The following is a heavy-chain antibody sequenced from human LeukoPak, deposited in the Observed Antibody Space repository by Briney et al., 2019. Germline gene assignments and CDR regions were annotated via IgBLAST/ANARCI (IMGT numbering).Heavy chain of an antibody. V-gene: IGHV3-21*01. D-gene: IGHD1-1*01. Sequence: GGSLRLSCAVSGFGVHTFAMSWVRQAPGKGLEWLASITKYDGRLYYADSVRGRFTISRDNAKKSVYLQMTSLRVEDTAVYYWANDLGWKGSPPDYWGQGILVAVSS. CDR3: ANDLGWKGSPPDY. CDR1: GFGVHTFA. J-gene: IGHJ4*01. CDR2: ITKYDGRL.